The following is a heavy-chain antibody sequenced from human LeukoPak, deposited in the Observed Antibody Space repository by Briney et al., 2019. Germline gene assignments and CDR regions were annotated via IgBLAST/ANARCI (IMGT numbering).Heavy chain of an antibody. CDR1: GGSISNYY. CDR3: ARDFVPLGIVVVPACGGP. J-gene: IGHJ5*02. V-gene: IGHV4-59*01. CDR2: IYYTGST. Sequence: SETLSLTCTVSGGSISNYYWNWIRQPPGKGLEWIGYIYYTGSTNYNPSLKSRVTMSVDTSKNQFSLNLKSVTPEDTAVYYCARDFVPLGIVVVPACGGPWGQGTLVTVSS. D-gene: IGHD2-2*01.